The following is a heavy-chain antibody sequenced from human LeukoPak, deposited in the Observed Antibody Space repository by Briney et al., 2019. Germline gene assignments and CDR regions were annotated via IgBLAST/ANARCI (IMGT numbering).Heavy chain of an antibody. CDR3: ARVRNYDSSGLNMYY. Sequence: GASVKVSCKASGYTFTSYGISWVRQAPGQGLEWMGWISAYNGNTNYAQKLQGRVTMTTDTSTSTAYMELRSLRSDDTAVYYCARVRNYDSSGLNMYYWGQGTLVTVSS. D-gene: IGHD3-22*01. CDR2: ISAYNGNT. CDR1: GYTFTSYG. V-gene: IGHV1-18*01. J-gene: IGHJ4*02.